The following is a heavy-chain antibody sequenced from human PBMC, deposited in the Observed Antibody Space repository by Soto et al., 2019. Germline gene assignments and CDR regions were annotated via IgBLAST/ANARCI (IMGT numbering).Heavy chain of an antibody. CDR2: ISAYNGNT. Sequence: QVQLVQSGAEVKKPGASVKVSCKASGYSFTSYGISWVRQAPGQGLEWMGWISAYNGNTNYAQKFQGRVTMTTDTSTSTVYMEVGSMRSDDTGVYYCARDRALELGDYWGQGTLVTVSS. J-gene: IGHJ4*02. CDR3: ARDRALELGDY. D-gene: IGHD1-7*01. V-gene: IGHV1-18*01. CDR1: GYSFTSYG.